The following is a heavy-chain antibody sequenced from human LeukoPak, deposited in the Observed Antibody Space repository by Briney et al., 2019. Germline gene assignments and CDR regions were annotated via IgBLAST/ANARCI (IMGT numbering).Heavy chain of an antibody. D-gene: IGHD6-13*01. J-gene: IGHJ5*02. CDR3: TTSYSGNSWYDWFGP. CDR2: IRTKANTYAT. CDR1: GFTFSGSS. Sequence: GGSLRLSCAASGFTFSGSSIRWVRQPSGKELEWVGLIRTKANTYATAYAASVTGRFTISRDDSKTTSYLQMNSLKTEDTALYFCTTSYSGNSWYDWFGPWGQGTLVTVSS. V-gene: IGHV3-73*01.